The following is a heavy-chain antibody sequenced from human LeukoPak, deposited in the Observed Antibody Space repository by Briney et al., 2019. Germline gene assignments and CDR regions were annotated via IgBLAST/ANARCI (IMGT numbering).Heavy chain of an antibody. V-gene: IGHV4-34*01. CDR1: GGSFSGYY. Sequence: SETLSLTCAVYGGSFSGYYWSWIRQPPGKGLEWIGEINHSGSTNDNPSLKSRVTISVDTSKNQFSLKLSSVTAADTAVYYCAVAGTPENWFDPWGQGTLVTVSS. CDR3: AVAGTPENWFDP. CDR2: INHSGST. J-gene: IGHJ5*02. D-gene: IGHD6-19*01.